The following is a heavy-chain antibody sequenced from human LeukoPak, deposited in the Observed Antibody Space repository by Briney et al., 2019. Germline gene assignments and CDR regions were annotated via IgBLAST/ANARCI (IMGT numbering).Heavy chain of an antibody. Sequence: PGGSLRLSYAASGFTFSDYYMSWIRQAPGKGLEWVSYISSSGSTIYYADSVKGRFTISRDNAKNSLYLQMNSLRAEDTAVYYCARDPVMGALYEDYWGQGTLVTVSS. CDR1: GFTFSDYY. CDR3: ARDPVMGALYEDY. CDR2: ISSSGSTI. D-gene: IGHD1-26*01. J-gene: IGHJ4*02. V-gene: IGHV3-11*01.